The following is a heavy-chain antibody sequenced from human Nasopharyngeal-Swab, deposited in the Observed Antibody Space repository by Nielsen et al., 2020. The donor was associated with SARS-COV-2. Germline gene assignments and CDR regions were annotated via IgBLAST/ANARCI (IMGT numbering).Heavy chain of an antibody. CDR1: GFTFSSYE. J-gene: IGHJ4*02. D-gene: IGHD3-10*01. CDR2: ISSSGSTI. CDR3: ARERGAGTRKGYFDY. V-gene: IGHV3-48*03. Sequence: GESLKISCAASGFTFSSYEMHWVRQAPGKGLEWVSYISSSGSTIYYADSVKGRFTISRDNAKNSLYLQMNSLRAEDTAVYYCARERGAGTRKGYFDYWGQGTLVTVSS.